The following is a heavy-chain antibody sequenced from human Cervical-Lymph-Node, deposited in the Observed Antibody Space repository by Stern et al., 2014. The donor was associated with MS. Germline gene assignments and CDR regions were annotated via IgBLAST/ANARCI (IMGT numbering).Heavy chain of an antibody. J-gene: IGHJ4*02. CDR2: FYHTGSA. Sequence: QVQLQESGPGLVRPSGTLSLTCAVSGDSISNDNWWSWVRQPPGKGLVWIGEFYHTGSANYDPSLKSRVTISVDKSKNQFSLRLTSMTAADTAVYYCARDQGFQLMNSWGQGTLVIVSS. CDR1: GDSISNDNW. CDR3: ARDQGFQLMNS. V-gene: IGHV4-4*02. D-gene: IGHD2-2*01.